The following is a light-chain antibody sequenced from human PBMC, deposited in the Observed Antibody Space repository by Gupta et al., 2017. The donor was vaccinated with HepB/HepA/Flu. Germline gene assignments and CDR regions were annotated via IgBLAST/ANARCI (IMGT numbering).Light chain of an antibody. CDR3: QAEDSSTWV. CDR2: EDN. J-gene: IGLJ3*02. CDR1: SGSIASNY. V-gene: IGLV6-57*03. Sequence: NFMLTPPHSVSESPGKTVTISCTRSSGSIASNYVQWYQPRPGSAPTTVIYEDNQSHSGVPDRFSGSIESSTTAASPTMSGRKTEDEDDYYCQAEDSSTWVFGGGTKLTVL.